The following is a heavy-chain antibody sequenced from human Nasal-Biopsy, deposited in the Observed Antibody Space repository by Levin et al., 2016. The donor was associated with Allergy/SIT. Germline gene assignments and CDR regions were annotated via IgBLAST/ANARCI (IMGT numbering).Heavy chain of an antibody. D-gene: IGHD5-18*01. Sequence: GGSLRLSCEASGFTFFNSDMNWVRQAPGKGLEWVSFVSYTSRYIYYADSVKGRFTVSRDNAKNSLYPQMNSLRGEDTAVYHCVRDFTSMVIPWGQGTLVTVSS. J-gene: IGHJ5*02. V-gene: IGHV3-21*01. CDR1: GFTFFNSD. CDR3: VRDFTSMVIP. CDR2: VSYTSRYI.